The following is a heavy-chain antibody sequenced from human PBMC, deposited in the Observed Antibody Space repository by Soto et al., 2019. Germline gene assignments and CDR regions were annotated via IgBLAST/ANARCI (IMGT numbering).Heavy chain of an antibody. J-gene: IGHJ6*02. V-gene: IGHV3-74*01. CDR3: ANNRRGYYGMDV. D-gene: IGHD3-16*01. CDR1: GFTFSSYW. Sequence: LSCAASGFTFSSYWMHWVRQAPGKGLVWVSRINSDGSSTSYADSVKGRFTISRDNAKNTLYLQMNSLRAEDTAVYYCANNRRGYYGMDVWGQGTTVTVSS. CDR2: INSDGSST.